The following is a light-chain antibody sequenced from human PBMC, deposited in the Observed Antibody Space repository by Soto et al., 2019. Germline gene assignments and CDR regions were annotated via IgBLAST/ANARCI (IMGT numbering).Light chain of an antibody. CDR3: QQRRTWPAVT. CDR2: DAS. J-gene: IGKJ4*01. V-gene: IGKV3-11*01. Sequence: EIVLTQSPATLSLSPGGRATLSCRASQSIKRHLAWYRQKPGQAPRLLIYDASNRATGIPAMFSGSGSGTDFTLTISSLEPEDFGVYCCQQRRTWPAVTFGGGTKVEIK. CDR1: QSIKRH.